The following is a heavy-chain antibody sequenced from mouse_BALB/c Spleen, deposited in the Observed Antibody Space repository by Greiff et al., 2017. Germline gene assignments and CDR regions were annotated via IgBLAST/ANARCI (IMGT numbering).Heavy chain of an antibody. D-gene: IGHD3-3*01. CDR1: GYTFTSYY. J-gene: IGHJ3*01. Sequence: QVQLQQSGAELVKPGASVKLSCKASGYTFTSYYMYWVKQRPGQGLEWIGEINPSNGGTNFNEKFKCKATLTVDKSSSTAYMQLSSLTSEDSAVYYCTRGGTGFAYWGQGTLVTVSA. V-gene: IGHV1S81*02. CDR3: TRGGTGFAY. CDR2: INPSNGGT.